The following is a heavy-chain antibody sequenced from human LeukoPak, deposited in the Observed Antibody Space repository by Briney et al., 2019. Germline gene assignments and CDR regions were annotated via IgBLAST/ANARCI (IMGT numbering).Heavy chain of an antibody. CDR2: ISSSSSYI. CDR1: GFTFSSYS. D-gene: IGHD1-7*01. CDR3: ARDLGINRNYKGHMDV. Sequence: PGGSLRLSCAASGFTFSSYSMNWVRQAPGKGLEWVSSISSSSSYIYYADSVKGRFTISRDNAKTSLYLQMNSLRAEDTAVYYCARDLGINRNYKGHMDVWGKGTTVTVSS. J-gene: IGHJ6*03. V-gene: IGHV3-21*01.